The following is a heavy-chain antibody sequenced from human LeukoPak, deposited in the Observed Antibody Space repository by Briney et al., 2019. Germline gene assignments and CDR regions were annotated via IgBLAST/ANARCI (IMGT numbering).Heavy chain of an antibody. CDR1: GFIFRDRA. CDR2: IRTKGLGETA. D-gene: IGHD1-26*01. CDR3: SRNSGTYRGYGMDV. J-gene: IGHJ6*02. V-gene: IGHV3-49*04. Sequence: GGSLRLSCTASGFIFRDRAMSWVRQAPGKRLEWVGFIRTKGLGETAEYAASVKDRFTISRDDSNNIAYLHMNSLKTEDTAVYYCSRNSGTYRGYGMDVWGQGTPVTVSS.